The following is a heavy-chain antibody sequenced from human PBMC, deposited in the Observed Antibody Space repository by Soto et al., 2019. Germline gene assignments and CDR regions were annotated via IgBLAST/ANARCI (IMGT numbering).Heavy chain of an antibody. CDR2: ISYDGSNK. J-gene: IGHJ6*04. Sequence: PGGSLRLSCAASGFTFSSYGMHWVRQAPGKGLEWVAVISYDGSNKYYADSVKGRSTISRDNSKNTLYLQMNSLRAEDTAVYYCAKDPYDLGYYYYYGMDVWGKGTTVTVSS. CDR1: GFTFSSYG. CDR3: AKDPYDLGYYYYYGMDV. D-gene: IGHD3-3*01. V-gene: IGHV3-30*18.